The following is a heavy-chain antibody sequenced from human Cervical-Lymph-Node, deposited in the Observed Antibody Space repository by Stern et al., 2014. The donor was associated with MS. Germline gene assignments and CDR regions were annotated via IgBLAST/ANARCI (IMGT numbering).Heavy chain of an antibody. CDR2: VSYDGTQR. V-gene: IGHV3-30-3*01. Sequence: VHLVESGGGVDQPGRSLSLSCVASGFTFSTYAMHWVRQAPGKGLEWVAFVSYDGTQRNSTDSVKARFTISRDNSKNTLYLHMNSLRDEDTAVYFCARGGRGVGLEYWGQGALVTVSS. D-gene: IGHD3-10*01. J-gene: IGHJ4*02. CDR1: GFTFSTYA. CDR3: ARGGRGVGLEY.